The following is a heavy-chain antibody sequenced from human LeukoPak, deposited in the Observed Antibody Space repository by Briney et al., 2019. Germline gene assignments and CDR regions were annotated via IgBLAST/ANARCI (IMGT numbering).Heavy chain of an antibody. CDR2: ISYDGSEK. J-gene: IGHJ6*02. V-gene: IGHV3-30*18. CDR1: GFIFTTFA. Sequence: PGRSLRLSCAASGFIFTTFAMNWVRQDPGNGLEWVAFISYDGSEKYYTDSVKGRFTVSRDNSKNTVFLQLNNLRAEDTAVFYCAKPMAVAGRGWYGLDVWGQGTTVTVSS. D-gene: IGHD6-19*01. CDR3: AKPMAVAGRGWYGLDV.